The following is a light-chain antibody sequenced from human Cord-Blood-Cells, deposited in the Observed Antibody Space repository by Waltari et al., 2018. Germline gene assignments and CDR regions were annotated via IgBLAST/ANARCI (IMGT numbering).Light chain of an antibody. CDR1: QSVSSSY. V-gene: IGKV3D-20*01. CDR2: DAS. CDR3: QQYGSSPVT. J-gene: IGKJ5*01. Sequence: DIVLPQSPATLSLSPGERATLSCGASQSVSSSYLAWYQQKPGLAPRLLIYDASSRATGIPDRFSGSGSGTDFTLTISRLEPEDFAVYYCQQYGSSPVTFGQGTRLEIK.